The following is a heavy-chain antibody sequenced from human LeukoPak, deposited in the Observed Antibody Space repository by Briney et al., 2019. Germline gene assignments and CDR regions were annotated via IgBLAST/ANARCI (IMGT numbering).Heavy chain of an antibody. V-gene: IGHV4-61*02. CDR2: IYANGST. J-gene: IGHJ4*02. Sequence: PSETLSLTCTVSGGSIGSGTYYWSWIRQPAGKGLEWIGRIYANGSTNYNPSLKGRVTMSVDTSKRQFSLKLSSVTAADTAVYYCARSKGVYYASRSFYNREDFWGQGTLVTVSS. CDR1: GGSIGSGTYY. CDR3: ARSKGVYYASRSFYNREDF. D-gene: IGHD3-10*01.